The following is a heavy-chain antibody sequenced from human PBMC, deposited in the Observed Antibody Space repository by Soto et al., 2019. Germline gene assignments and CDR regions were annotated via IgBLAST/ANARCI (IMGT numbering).Heavy chain of an antibody. CDR1: GGTFSSYT. CDR2: IIPILGIA. Sequence: QVQLVQSGAEVKKPGSSVKVSCKASGGTFSSYTISWVRQAPGQGLEWMGRIIPILGIANYAKKFQGRVTITADKSTTTAYMELRSLRSEDTAVYYCARDLTRHTLGQRYYFDYWGQGTLVTVSS. J-gene: IGHJ4*02. V-gene: IGHV1-69*08. D-gene: IGHD3-3*01. CDR3: ARDLTRHTLGQRYYFDY.